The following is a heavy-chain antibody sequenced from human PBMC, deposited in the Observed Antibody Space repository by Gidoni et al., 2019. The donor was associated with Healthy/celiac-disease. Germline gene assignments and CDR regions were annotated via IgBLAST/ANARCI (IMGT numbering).Heavy chain of an antibody. Sequence: QVQLQQWGAGLLKPSETLSLTCAVYGGSFSGYYWSWIRQPPGKGLEWIGEINHSGSTNYNPSLKSRVTISVDTSKNQFSLKLSSVTAADTAVYYCARSHQAVAEAFGMDVWGQGTTVTVSS. J-gene: IGHJ6*02. D-gene: IGHD6-19*01. CDR3: ARSHQAVAEAFGMDV. V-gene: IGHV4-34*01. CDR1: GGSFSGYY. CDR2: INHSGST.